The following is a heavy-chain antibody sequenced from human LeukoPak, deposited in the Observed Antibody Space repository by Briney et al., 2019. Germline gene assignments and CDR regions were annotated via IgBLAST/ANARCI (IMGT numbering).Heavy chain of an antibody. J-gene: IGHJ4*02. Sequence: GGSLRLSCAASGFTFSSYAMSWVRQAPGKGLEWVSTMSGSGGNTYYADSVKGRFTISRVNSKNTLSLQMNSLRAEDTAVYYCAKGKVREFDYWGQGTLVTVSS. V-gene: IGHV3-23*01. CDR3: AKGKVREFDY. CDR2: MSGSGGNT. CDR1: GFTFSSYA.